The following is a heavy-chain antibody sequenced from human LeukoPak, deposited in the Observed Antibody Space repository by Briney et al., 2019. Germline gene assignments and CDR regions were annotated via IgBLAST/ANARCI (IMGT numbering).Heavy chain of an antibody. Sequence: ASVKVSCKASGYTFTSYDINWVRQATGQGLEWMGWVNPNSGNTGYAQKFQGRVTITRNTSISTAYMELSSLRSEDTAVYYCARDVYYDSSGYYYWGQGTLVTVSS. CDR3: ARDVYYDSSGYYY. D-gene: IGHD3-22*01. CDR1: GYTFTSYD. CDR2: VNPNSGNT. V-gene: IGHV1-8*03. J-gene: IGHJ4*02.